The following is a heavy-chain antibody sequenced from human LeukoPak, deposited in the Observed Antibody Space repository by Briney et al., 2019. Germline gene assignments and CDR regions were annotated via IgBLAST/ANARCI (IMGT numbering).Heavy chain of an antibody. Sequence: SETLSLTCTVSGGSISSSSYYWGWIRQPPGKGLEWIGSIYYSGSTYYNPSLKSRVTISVGTSKNQFSLKLSSVTAADTAVYYCASRVYGLGSFNYWGQGTLVTVSS. CDR1: GGSISSSSYY. CDR2: IYYSGST. J-gene: IGHJ4*01. CDR3: ASRVYGLGSFNY. D-gene: IGHD3-10*01. V-gene: IGHV4-39*01.